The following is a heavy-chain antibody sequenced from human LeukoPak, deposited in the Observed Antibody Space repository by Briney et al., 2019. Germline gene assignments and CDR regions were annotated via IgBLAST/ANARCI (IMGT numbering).Heavy chain of an antibody. CDR3: ARGLRLGELYFDY. CDR2: ISSSSSYI. V-gene: IGHV3-21*01. Sequence: PGGSLRLSCAASGFTFSSYSMNWVRQAPGKGLEWVSSISSSSSYIYYADSVKGRFTISRDNAKNSLYLQMNSLRAEDTAVYYCARGLRLGELYFDYWGQGTLVTVSS. CDR1: GFTFSSYS. D-gene: IGHD3-16*01. J-gene: IGHJ4*02.